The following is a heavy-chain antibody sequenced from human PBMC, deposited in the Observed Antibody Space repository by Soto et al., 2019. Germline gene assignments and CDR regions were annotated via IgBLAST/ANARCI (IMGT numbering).Heavy chain of an antibody. V-gene: IGHV3-23*01. CDR3: AKDARSGIAARLRSFYYGMDV. CDR2: ISGSGGST. CDR1: GFTFSGYA. J-gene: IGHJ6*02. D-gene: IGHD6-6*01. Sequence: PGGSLRLSCAASGFTFSGYAMSWVRQAPGKGLEWVSAISGSGGSTYYADSVKGRFTISRDNSKNTLYLQMNSLRAEDTAVYYCAKDARSGIAARLRSFYYGMDVWGQGTTVTVSS.